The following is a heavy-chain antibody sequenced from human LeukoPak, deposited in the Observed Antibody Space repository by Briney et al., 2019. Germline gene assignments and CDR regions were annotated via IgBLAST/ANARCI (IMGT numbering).Heavy chain of an antibody. CDR2: ISSTDAGT. J-gene: IGHJ4*02. V-gene: IGHV3-23*01. D-gene: IGHD2-21*01. CDR1: GFTFTYFG. Sequence: GGSLRLSCVASGFTFTYFGMHWVRQAPGKGLEWVSAISSTDAGTYHADSVRGRFTISRDSSKNTLYLQMNSLRAEDAAVYYCAKAPVTSCRGAYCYPFDYWGQGTLVTVSS. CDR3: AKAPVTSCRGAYCYPFDY.